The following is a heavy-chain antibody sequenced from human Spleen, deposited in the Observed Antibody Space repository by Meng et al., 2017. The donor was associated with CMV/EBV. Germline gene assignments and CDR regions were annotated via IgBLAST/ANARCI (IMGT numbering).Heavy chain of an antibody. V-gene: IGHV1-18*01. CDR3: ARRGPSYCGVDCLAWFDP. Sequence: TFTSYGINWVRQAPGPGLEWMGWIRVYNGDTKYAQKFQDRFTMTTDTSTSTAYMELRSLRSDDTAVYYCARRGPSYCGVDCLAWFDPWGQGTLVTVSS. CDR1: TFTSYG. CDR2: IRVYNGDT. D-gene: IGHD2-21*01. J-gene: IGHJ5*02.